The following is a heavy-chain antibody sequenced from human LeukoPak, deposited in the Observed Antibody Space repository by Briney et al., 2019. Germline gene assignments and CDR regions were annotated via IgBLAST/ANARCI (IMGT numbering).Heavy chain of an antibody. CDR1: GFTFSSYA. V-gene: IGHV3-30*04. Sequence: GGSLRLSCAASGFTFSSYAMHWVRQAPGKGLEWVAVISYDGNNKYYADSVKGRFTISRDNSKNALYLQMNSLRAEDTAVYYCAREPTYSSSWYTTCDFWGQGTLVTVSP. D-gene: IGHD6-13*01. J-gene: IGHJ4*02. CDR2: ISYDGNNK. CDR3: AREPTYSSSWYTTCDF.